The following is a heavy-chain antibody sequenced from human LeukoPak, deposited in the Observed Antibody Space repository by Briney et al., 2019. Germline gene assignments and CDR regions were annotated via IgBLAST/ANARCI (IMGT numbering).Heavy chain of an antibody. CDR2: MNPNTGNT. V-gene: IGHV1-8*02. CDR3: ATPLDEWLLDY. CDR1: GYTFTSYG. J-gene: IGHJ4*02. Sequence: ASVKVSCKASGYTFTSYGISWVRQATGQGLEWMGWMNPNTGNTGYGERFQGRVTMTEDTSTDTAYMELSSLRSEDTAVYYCATPLDEWLLDYWGQGTLVTVSS. D-gene: IGHD3-3*01.